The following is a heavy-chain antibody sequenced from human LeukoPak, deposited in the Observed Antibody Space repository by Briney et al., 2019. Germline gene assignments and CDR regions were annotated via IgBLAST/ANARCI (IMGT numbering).Heavy chain of an antibody. D-gene: IGHD3-10*01. CDR3: AKQYLFGSGRRVGMDV. Sequence: GGSLRLSCAASGFTFSSYGMHWVRQAPGKGLEWVAVISYDGSNKYYADSVKGRFTISRDNSKNTLYLQMNSLRAEDTAVYYCAKQYLFGSGRRVGMDVWGKGTTVTVSS. V-gene: IGHV3-30*18. CDR2: ISYDGSNK. J-gene: IGHJ6*04. CDR1: GFTFSSYG.